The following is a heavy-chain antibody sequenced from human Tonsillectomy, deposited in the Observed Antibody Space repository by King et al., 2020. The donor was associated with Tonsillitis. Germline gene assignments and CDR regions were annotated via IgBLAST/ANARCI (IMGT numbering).Heavy chain of an antibody. CDR1: GFTFSYYS. CDR3: AGGDYYDTSGFADY. D-gene: IGHD3-22*01. J-gene: IGHJ4*02. V-gene: IGHV3-21*01. CDR2: ISSSSTDI. Sequence: VQLVESGGGLVKPGGSLRLSCAASGFTFSYYSMNWVRQAPGEGREWVSSISSSSTDIYYDDSVKGRFTISRDNAKNSLYLQMNSLRAVDTSVYYCAGGDYYDTSGFADYWGQGTLVTVSS.